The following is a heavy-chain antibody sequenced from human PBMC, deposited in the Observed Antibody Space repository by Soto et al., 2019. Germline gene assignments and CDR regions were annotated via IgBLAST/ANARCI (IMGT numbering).Heavy chain of an antibody. CDR2: ISGSGGNT. D-gene: IGHD4-17*01. CDR3: AARRTTTVTGVLDV. Sequence: EVQLLESGGGLVQPGGSLRLSCAASGFTFSSYVMSWVRQAPGKGLEWVSAISGSGGNTYYADSVKGRFTISRDNSKNKLYLQMNRLRAEETAGYYWAARRTTTVTGVLDVWRQGTTVTVSS. V-gene: IGHV3-23*01. CDR1: GFTFSSYV. J-gene: IGHJ6*02.